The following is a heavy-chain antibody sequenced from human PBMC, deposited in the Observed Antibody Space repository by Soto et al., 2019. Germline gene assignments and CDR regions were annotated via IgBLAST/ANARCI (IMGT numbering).Heavy chain of an antibody. Sequence: EVQLVESGGGLVQPGGSLRLSCAASGFTFSSYAMHWVRQAPGKGLEYVSAISSNGGSTYYANSVKGRFTISRDNSKNTLYLKMCSLRAEDMAVYYCAIDRGRDGSGIYSFDYWGQGTLVTVSS. CDR1: GFTFSSYA. V-gene: IGHV3-64*01. CDR2: ISSNGGST. D-gene: IGHD3-10*01. CDR3: AIDRGRDGSGIYSFDY. J-gene: IGHJ4*02.